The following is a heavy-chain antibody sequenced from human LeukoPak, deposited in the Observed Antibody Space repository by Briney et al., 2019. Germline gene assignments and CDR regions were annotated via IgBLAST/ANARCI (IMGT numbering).Heavy chain of an antibody. V-gene: IGHV4-39*01. CDR3: ARHPPRDGSAFDY. Sequence: SSETLSLTCTVSGGSISSGSYYWGWIRQPPGRGLEWIASMYYSGTTFYSPSLKSRVTISVYTSKDQLSLKLGSVTAADTAVYYCARHPPRDGSAFDYWGQGTLVTVSS. CDR2: MYYSGTT. CDR1: GGSISSGSYY. J-gene: IGHJ4*02.